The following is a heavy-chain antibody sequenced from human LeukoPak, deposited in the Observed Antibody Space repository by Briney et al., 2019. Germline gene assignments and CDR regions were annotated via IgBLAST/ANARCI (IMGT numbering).Heavy chain of an antibody. V-gene: IGHV4-34*01. CDR2: INHSGST. CDR1: GGSFSGYY. J-gene: IGHJ4*02. CDR3: ASSDSGYIDY. Sequence: PSETLSLTCAVYGGSFSGYYWSWIRQPPGKGLEWIGEINHSGSTNYNPSLKSRVTISVDTPKNQFSLKLSSVTAADTAVYYCASSDSGYIDYWGQGTLVTVSS. D-gene: IGHD5-12*01.